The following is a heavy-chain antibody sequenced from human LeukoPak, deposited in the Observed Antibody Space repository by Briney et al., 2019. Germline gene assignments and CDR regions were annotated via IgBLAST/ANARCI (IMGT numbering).Heavy chain of an antibody. CDR2: INHSGST. CDR1: GGSFSGYY. V-gene: IGHV4-34*01. Sequence: SETLSLTCAVYGGSFSGYYWSWIRQPPGKGLEWIGEINHSGSTNYNPSLKSRVTISVDTSKNQFSLKLSSVTAADTAVYYCASRNCGGDCRYYYYYMDVWGKGTTVTISS. J-gene: IGHJ6*03. CDR3: ASRNCGGDCRYYYYYMDV. D-gene: IGHD2-21*02.